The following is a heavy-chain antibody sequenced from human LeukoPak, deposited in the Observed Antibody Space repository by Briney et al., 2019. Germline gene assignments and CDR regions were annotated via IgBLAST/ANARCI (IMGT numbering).Heavy chain of an antibody. D-gene: IGHD3-10*01. CDR3: ARDNGVVLLWFGEFSY. Sequence: ASVKVSCKASGYTFTSYYMHWVRQAPGQGLEWMGIINPSGGSTSYAQKFQGRVTMTRDTSTSTVYMELSSLRSEDTAVYYCARDNGVVLLWFGEFSYWGQGTLVTVSS. CDR2: INPSGGST. V-gene: IGHV1-46*01. CDR1: GYTFTSYY. J-gene: IGHJ4*02.